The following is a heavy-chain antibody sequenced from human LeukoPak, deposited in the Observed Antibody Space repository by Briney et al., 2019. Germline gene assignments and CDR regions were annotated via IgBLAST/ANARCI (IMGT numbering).Heavy chain of an antibody. J-gene: IGHJ4*02. CDR3: TRDPEMATILFEY. V-gene: IGHV1-2*02. D-gene: IGHD5-24*01. Sequence: ASVKVSCKASGYTFTGYHMHWVRQAPGQGLECMGGINPNTGDTNYEQKFQGRVTMTRDTSISAAYMELSWLRSDDTAVYYCTRDPEMATILFEYWGQGTLVTVSS. CDR1: GYTFTGYH. CDR2: INPNTGDT.